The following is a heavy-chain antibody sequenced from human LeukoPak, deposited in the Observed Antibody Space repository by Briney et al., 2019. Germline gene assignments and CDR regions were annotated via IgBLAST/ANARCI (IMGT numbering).Heavy chain of an antibody. CDR2: ISYDGSNK. CDR1: GFTFSSYG. V-gene: IGHV3-30*18. CDR3: AKDRTSCLDY. D-gene: IGHD2-2*01. Sequence: GGALRLSCAASGFTFSSYGMHWVRQAPGKGLEWVAVISYDGSNKYYADSVKGRFTISRDNSKNTLYLQMNSLRAEDTAVYYCAKDRTSCLDYWGQGTLVTVSS. J-gene: IGHJ4*02.